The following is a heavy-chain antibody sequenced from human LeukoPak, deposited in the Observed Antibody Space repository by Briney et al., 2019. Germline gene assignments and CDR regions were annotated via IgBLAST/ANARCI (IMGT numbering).Heavy chain of an antibody. CDR3: TKGRTTTVRFLIDF. CDR2: ISGSDDST. CDR1: GFTVSSNS. D-gene: IGHD4-17*01. V-gene: IGHV3-23*01. J-gene: IGHJ4*02. Sequence: GGSLRLSCTVSGFTVSSNSMSWVRQAPGKGLEWVSAISGSDDSTYYADSVKGRFTISRDNSNNTLFLQMTSLRAEDTAIYYCTKGRTTTVRFLIDFWGQGTLVTVSS.